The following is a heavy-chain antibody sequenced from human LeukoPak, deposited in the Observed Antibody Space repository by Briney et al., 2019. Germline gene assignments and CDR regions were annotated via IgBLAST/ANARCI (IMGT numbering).Heavy chain of an antibody. CDR1: GGSISSYY. D-gene: IGHD6-19*01. CDR2: IYYSGST. CDR3: ARGLAVAGPIDY. J-gene: IGHJ4*02. Sequence: WETLSLTCTVSGGSISSYYWSWVRQPPGKGLEWIGSIYYSGSTYYNPSLKSRVTISVDTSKNQFSLKLSSVTAADTAVYYCARGLAVAGPIDYWGQGTLVTVSS. V-gene: IGHV4-39*01.